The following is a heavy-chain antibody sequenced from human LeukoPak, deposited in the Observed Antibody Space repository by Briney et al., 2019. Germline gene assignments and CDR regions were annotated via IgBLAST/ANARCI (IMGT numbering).Heavy chain of an antibody. Sequence: GGSLRLSCAASGFTFSSYGMHWVRQAPGKGLEWVAVMSYDGSNKYYADSVKGRFTISRDNSKNSLYLQMNSLRAEDTALYYCAKGQVVAATPIDYWGQGTLVTVSS. V-gene: IGHV3-30*18. CDR2: MSYDGSNK. CDR1: GFTFSSYG. D-gene: IGHD2-15*01. J-gene: IGHJ4*02. CDR3: AKGQVVAATPIDY.